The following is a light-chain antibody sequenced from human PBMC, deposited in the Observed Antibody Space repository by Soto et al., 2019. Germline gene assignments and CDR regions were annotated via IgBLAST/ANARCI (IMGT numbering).Light chain of an antibody. CDR2: KAS. V-gene: IGKV1-5*03. J-gene: IGKJ1*01. CDR1: QSISSW. Sequence: ILMTQSPATLSVSTGDRATITCRASQSISSWLAWYQQKPGKAPKRLIYKASTLKSGVPSRFIGSGSGTEFTLTFSSLQADDFATYYCHHYRSYSEAFGQGTKVDIK. CDR3: HHYRSYSEA.